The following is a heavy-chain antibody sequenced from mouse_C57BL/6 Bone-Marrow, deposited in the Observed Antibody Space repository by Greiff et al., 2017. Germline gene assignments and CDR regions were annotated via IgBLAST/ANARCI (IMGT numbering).Heavy chain of an antibody. CDR1: GYIFTSYW. V-gene: IGHV1-59*01. Sequence: QVQLQQPGAELVRPGTSVKLSCKASGYIFTSYWLHWVKKRPGQGIEWIGVIDPSDSYTNYNQKVKGKATLTVDTCSSTTYMRLSRLTSEDSAVYYCARSRLYYAMDYWGQGTLVTVSA. CDR2: IDPSDSYT. CDR3: ARSRLYYAMDY. J-gene: IGHJ4*01.